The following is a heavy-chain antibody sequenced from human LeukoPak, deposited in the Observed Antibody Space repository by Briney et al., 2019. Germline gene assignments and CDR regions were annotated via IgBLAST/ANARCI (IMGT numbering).Heavy chain of an antibody. CDR2: IYTSGST. J-gene: IGHJ5*02. V-gene: IGHV4-61*02. CDR3: ARDTIAGDVRGWFDP. D-gene: IGHD3-9*01. CDR1: GGSISSGSYY. Sequence: SQTLSLTCTVSGGSISSGSYYWSWIRQPAGKGLEWIGRIYTSGSTNYNPSLKSRVTISVDTSKNQFSLKLSSVTAADTAVYYCARDTIAGDVRGWFDPWGQGTLVTVSS.